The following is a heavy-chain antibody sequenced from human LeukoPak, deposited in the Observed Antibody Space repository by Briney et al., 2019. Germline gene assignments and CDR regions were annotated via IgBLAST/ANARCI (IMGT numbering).Heavy chain of an antibody. J-gene: IGHJ3*02. D-gene: IGHD3-10*01. CDR1: GYTFTGYY. V-gene: IGHV1-2*04. CDR2: INPNSGGT. Sequence: ASVKVSCKASGYTFTGYYMHWVRQAPGQGLEWMGWINPNSGGTNYAQKFQGWVTMTRDTSISTAYMELSRLRSDDTDVYYCARAPSGIETAADAFDIWGQGTMVTVSS. CDR3: ARAPSGIETAADAFDI.